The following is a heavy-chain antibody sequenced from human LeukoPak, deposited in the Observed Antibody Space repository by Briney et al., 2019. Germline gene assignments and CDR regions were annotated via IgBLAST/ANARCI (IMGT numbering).Heavy chain of an antibody. CDR3: ARGGYTTGGYWYLDL. V-gene: IGHV4-59*01. J-gene: IGHJ2*01. CDR1: GGSISTYY. CDR2: IYYRGST. D-gene: IGHD4-17*01. Sequence: KLSETLSLTCTVSGGSISTYYWSWIWQPPGKGLQWIGYIYYRGSTNYNPSIKSRVTISVDTSKNQFSLKVTSVTAADTAVYYCARGGYTTGGYWYLDLWGRGTLVTVSS.